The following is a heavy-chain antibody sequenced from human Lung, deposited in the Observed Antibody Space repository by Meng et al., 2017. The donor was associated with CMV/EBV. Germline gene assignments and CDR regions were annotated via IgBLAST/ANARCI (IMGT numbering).Heavy chain of an antibody. CDR3: ARDIPDYYDTSGYYDSPDY. CDR1: GYTFTSYG. CDR2: INAYNGNT. J-gene: IGHJ4*02. V-gene: IGHV1-18*01. D-gene: IGHD3-22*01. Sequence: SVXVSXXASGYTFTSYGISWVRQAPGQGLEWMGWINAYNGNTNYAQNLQGRVTMTTDTSTSTAYMELRSLRSDDTAVYYCARDIPDYYDTSGYYDSPDYWGQGTLVTVSS.